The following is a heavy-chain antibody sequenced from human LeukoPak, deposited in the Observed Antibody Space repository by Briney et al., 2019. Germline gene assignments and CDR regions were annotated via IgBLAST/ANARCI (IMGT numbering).Heavy chain of an antibody. CDR2: ISAYNGNT. V-gene: IGHV1-18*01. CDR1: GYTFTSYG. D-gene: IGHD2-2*01. CDR3: ARQYCSSTSCYIYFDY. J-gene: IGHJ4*02. Sequence: ASVKVSCKASGYTFTSYGISWVRRAPGQGLEWMGWISAYNGNTNYAQKLQGRVTMTTDTSTSTAYMELRSLRSDDTAVYYCARQYCSSTSCYIYFDYWGQGTLVTVSS.